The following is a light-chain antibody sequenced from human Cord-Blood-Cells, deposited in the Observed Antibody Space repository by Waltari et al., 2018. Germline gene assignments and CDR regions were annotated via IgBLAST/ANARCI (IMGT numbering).Light chain of an antibody. Sequence: QSALTQPASVSGSPGQSITISCTGTSSDVGGYNYVSWYQQHPGKAPKLMIYEVSNRPSGVSNRFSGSQSGNTASLTISGHQAEDEADYYCSSYTSSSAYVFGTGTKVTVL. CDR3: SSYTSSSAYV. CDR2: EVS. J-gene: IGLJ1*01. V-gene: IGLV2-14*01. CDR1: SSDVGGYNY.